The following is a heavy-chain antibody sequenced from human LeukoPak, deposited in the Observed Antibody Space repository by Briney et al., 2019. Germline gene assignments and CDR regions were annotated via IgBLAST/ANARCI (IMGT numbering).Heavy chain of an antibody. V-gene: IGHV5-51*01. J-gene: IGHJ4*02. Sequence: GESLKISCKASGYSFTSYWIAWVRQMPGKGLEWMGIIYPGDSQTRYSPSFQGQVAMSVDKSTTTAYLQWSSLKASDTAMYYCARHGGGYPYWGQGTLVTVSS. CDR3: ARHGGGYPY. CDR2: IYPGDSQT. D-gene: IGHD2-15*01. CDR1: GYSFTSYW.